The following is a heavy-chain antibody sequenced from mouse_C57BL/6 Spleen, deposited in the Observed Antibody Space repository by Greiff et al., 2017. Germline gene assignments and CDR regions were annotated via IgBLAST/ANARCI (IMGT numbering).Heavy chain of an antibody. J-gene: IGHJ1*03. CDR2: IWSDGST. Sequence: QVQLKQSGPGLVAPSQSLSITCTVSGFSLTSYGVHWVRQPPGKGLEWLVVIWSDGSTTYNSALKSRLSISKDNSKSQVFLKMNSLQTDDTAMYYCARHDGYYGWYFDVWGTGTTVTVSS. CDR3: ARHDGYYGWYFDV. V-gene: IGHV2-6-1*01. CDR1: GFSLTSYG. D-gene: IGHD2-3*01.